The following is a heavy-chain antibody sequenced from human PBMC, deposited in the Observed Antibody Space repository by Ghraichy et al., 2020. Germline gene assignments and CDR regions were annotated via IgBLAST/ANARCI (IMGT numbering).Heavy chain of an antibody. CDR2: INHSGGS. V-gene: IGHV4-34*01. CDR1: GGAFSGYY. D-gene: IGHD3-10*01. J-gene: IGHJ4*02. Sequence: YAVYGGAFSGYYWSWIRQSPEKGLEWIGEINHSGGSTYTPSLKSRLTMSIDPSKNQFSLKLSSVSAADSAVYYCARGRRAAGRYSPFDFWAQGILVTVSS. CDR3: ARGRRAAGRYSPFDF.